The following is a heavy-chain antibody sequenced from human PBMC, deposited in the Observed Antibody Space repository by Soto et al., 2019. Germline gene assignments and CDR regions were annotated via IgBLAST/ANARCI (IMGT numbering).Heavy chain of an antibody. V-gene: IGHV3-7*03. CDR3: VTAVRGYNANGDL. Sequence: GGSLRLSCVGSGFTFSSYWMGWVRQTPGKGLEWVATIKADGTEKYYVDSVKGRFTFSRDNAKTPVYLEMNSLRAEDTAVYYCVTAVRGYNANGDLWGQGTTVTVSS. CDR2: IKADGTEK. D-gene: IGHD5-12*01. J-gene: IGHJ6*02. CDR1: GFTFSSYW.